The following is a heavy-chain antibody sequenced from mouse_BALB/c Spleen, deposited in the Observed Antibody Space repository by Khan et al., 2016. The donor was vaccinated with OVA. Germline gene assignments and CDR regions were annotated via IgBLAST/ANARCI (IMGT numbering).Heavy chain of an antibody. CDR1: GYSFTNYV. D-gene: IGHD2-1*01. V-gene: IGHV9-3-1*01. CDR2: INTYIGEP. J-gene: IGHJ2*01. CDR3: ARGNRDFGY. Sequence: QIQLVQSGPELKKPGETVKISCKASGYSFTNYVMNWVKQALGKGLKWMGWINTYIGEPTYSDDFKGRFAFSLATSASTAYLQVNNLKNEDTATYICARGNRDFGYWGQGTTLAVSS.